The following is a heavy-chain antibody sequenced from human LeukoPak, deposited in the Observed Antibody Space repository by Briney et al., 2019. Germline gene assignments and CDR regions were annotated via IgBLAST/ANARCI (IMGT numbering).Heavy chain of an antibody. CDR1: GESFSGFY. CDR2: INHGGST. Sequence: PSETLSLTCAVYGESFSGFYWTWIRQPPGKDLEWIGEINHGGSTNYNPSLKSRVTVSVDTSKNQFSLTLSSVTAADTAVYYCARYGAAGTLPDHWGLGTLVTVSS. D-gene: IGHD4/OR15-4a*01. J-gene: IGHJ5*02. CDR3: ARYGAAGTLPDH. V-gene: IGHV4-34*01.